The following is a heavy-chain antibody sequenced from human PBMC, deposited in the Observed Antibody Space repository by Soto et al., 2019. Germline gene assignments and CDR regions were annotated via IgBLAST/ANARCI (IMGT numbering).Heavy chain of an antibody. V-gene: IGHV3-9*01. CDR2: ISRKNETI. Sequence: SLRLSFAASGFSFDDYAMHWVRQAPGKGLEWVSIISRKNETIVYADSVKGRFTISRDNAKKSLYLQMNSLRPEDTALYYCAKDRGFLDGIDYWGQGTPVTVSS. CDR3: AKDRGFLDGIDY. J-gene: IGHJ4*02. CDR1: GFSFDDYA. D-gene: IGHD3-3*01.